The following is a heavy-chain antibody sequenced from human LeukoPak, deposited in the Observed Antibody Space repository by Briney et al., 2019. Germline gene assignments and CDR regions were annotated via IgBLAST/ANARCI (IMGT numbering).Heavy chain of an antibody. CDR1: GFIFSDYY. J-gene: IGHJ6*02. Sequence: GGSLRLSCAASGFIFSDYYMSWLRQAPGKGLEWVSYISSSGSTIYYADSVKGRFTISSDNAKNSLYLQMNSLRAEDTAVYYCARDGVLRYSIPGDYYYGMDVWGQGTTVTVSS. CDR2: ISSSGSTI. V-gene: IGHV3-11*01. CDR3: ARDGVLRYSIPGDYYYGMDV. D-gene: IGHD3-9*01.